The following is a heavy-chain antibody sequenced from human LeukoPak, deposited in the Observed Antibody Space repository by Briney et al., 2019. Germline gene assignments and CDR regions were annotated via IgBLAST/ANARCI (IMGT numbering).Heavy chain of an antibody. V-gene: IGHV1-69*05. CDR1: GGTFSSYA. CDR3: ARLITMIVVVNSPHAFDI. Sequence: SVKVSRKASGGTFSSYAISWVRQAPGQGLEWMGGIIPIFGTANYAQKFQGRVTITTDESTSTAYMELSSLRSEDTAVYYCARLITMIVVVNSPHAFDIWGQGTMVTVSS. J-gene: IGHJ3*02. CDR2: IIPIFGTA. D-gene: IGHD3-22*01.